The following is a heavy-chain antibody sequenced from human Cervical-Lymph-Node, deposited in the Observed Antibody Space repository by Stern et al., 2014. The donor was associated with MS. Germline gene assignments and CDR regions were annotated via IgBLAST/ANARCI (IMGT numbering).Heavy chain of an antibody. V-gene: IGHV3-33*01. CDR3: ARDRQWQVPPYYYYGMDV. D-gene: IGHD6-19*01. J-gene: IGHJ6*02. CDR2: IWYDGSNK. CDR1: GFTFSSYG. Sequence: VQLVESGGGVVQPGRSLRLSCAASGFTFSSYGMHWVRQAPGKGLEWVAVIWYDGSNKYYADSVKGRFTISRDNSKNTLYLQMNSLRAEDTAVYYCARDRQWQVPPYYYYGMDVWGQGTTVTVSS.